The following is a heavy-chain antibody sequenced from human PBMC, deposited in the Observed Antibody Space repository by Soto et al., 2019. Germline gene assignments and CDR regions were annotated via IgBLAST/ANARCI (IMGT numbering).Heavy chain of an antibody. Sequence: GGSLRLSCAASGFTFSSYAMHWVRQAPGKGLEWVAVISYDGSNKYYADSVKGRFTISRDNSKNTLYLQMNSLRAEDTAVYYCARLDSSGYVLGYYYYGMDVRGQGTTVTVSS. CDR2: ISYDGSNK. D-gene: IGHD3-22*01. CDR1: GFTFSSYA. CDR3: ARLDSSGYVLGYYYYGMDV. V-gene: IGHV3-30-3*01. J-gene: IGHJ6*02.